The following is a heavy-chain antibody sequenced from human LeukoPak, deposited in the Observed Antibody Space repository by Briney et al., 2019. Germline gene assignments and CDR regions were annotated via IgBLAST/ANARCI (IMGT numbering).Heavy chain of an antibody. Sequence: PGGSLRLSCAASGFTFSSYGMHWVRQAPGKGLEWVAVIWYDGSNKYYADSVKGRFTISRDNSKNTLYLQMNSLRAEDTAMYYCARDTKYCSSTSCSASMDVWGQGTTVTVSS. J-gene: IGHJ6*02. CDR2: IWYDGSNK. CDR3: ARDTKYCSSTSCSASMDV. D-gene: IGHD2-2*01. CDR1: GFTFSSYG. V-gene: IGHV3-33*08.